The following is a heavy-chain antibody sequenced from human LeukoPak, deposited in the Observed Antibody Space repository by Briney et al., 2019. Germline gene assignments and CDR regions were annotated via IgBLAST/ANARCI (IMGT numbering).Heavy chain of an antibody. CDR1: GFTFSSYE. Sequence: GGSLRLSCAASGFTFSSYEMNWVRQAPGKGLEWVSYISSSGSTIYYADSVKGRFTISRDNAKNSLSLQMNSLRAEDTAVYFCARVLPPYDAFDIWGQGTMVTVSS. V-gene: IGHV3-48*03. CDR2: ISSSGSTI. J-gene: IGHJ3*02. CDR3: ARVLPPYDAFDI.